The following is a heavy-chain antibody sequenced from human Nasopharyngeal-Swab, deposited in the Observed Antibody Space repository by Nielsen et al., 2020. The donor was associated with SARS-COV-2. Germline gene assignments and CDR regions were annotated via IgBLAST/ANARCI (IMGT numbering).Heavy chain of an antibody. D-gene: IGHD6-6*01. CDR2: INTNTGNP. J-gene: IGHJ5*02. Sequence: WVRQAPGQGLEWMGWINTNTGNPTYAQGFTGRLVFSLDTSVSTAYLQISSLKAEDTAVYYCARSRAAPWFDPWGQGTLVTVSS. CDR3: ARSRAAPWFDP. V-gene: IGHV7-4-1*02.